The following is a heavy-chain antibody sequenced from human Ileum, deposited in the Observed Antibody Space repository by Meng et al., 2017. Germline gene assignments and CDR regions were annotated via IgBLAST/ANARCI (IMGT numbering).Heavy chain of an antibody. CDR1: GFTFSTYA. J-gene: IGHJ4*02. D-gene: IGHD5-24*01. CDR3: VREATWAIFDY. V-gene: IGHV3-23*01. Sequence: EVQLLGSGGDWAQPGGSLRPSCAASGFTFSTYAMCWVRQAPGKGPGWVSAISGDAKDTYYADSVKGRFTVSRDNFKNTVSLQMNSLRVEDAAIYYCVREATWAIFDYWGQGSLVTVSS. CDR2: ISGDAKDT.